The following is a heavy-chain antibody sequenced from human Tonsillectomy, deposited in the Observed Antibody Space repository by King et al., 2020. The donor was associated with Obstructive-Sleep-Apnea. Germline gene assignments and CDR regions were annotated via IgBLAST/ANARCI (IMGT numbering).Heavy chain of an antibody. CDR3: ARDIAAAENYYYGMDV. Sequence: VQLQESGPGLVKPSETLSLTCTVSGGSISSYSWSWIRQPPGKGLEWIGYIYYSGSTNSNPSLKGRVTISGDTSTNQFSLKLGSLTAADTAVYYCARDIAAAENYYYGMDVWGQGTTVTVSS. V-gene: IGHV4-59*01. J-gene: IGHJ6*02. D-gene: IGHD6-13*01. CDR2: IYYSGST. CDR1: GGSISSYS.